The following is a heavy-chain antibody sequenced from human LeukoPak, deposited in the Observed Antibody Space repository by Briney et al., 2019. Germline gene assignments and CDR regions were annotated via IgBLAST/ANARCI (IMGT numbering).Heavy chain of an antibody. CDR2: IKSKTDGGTT. V-gene: IGHV3-15*01. J-gene: IGHJ4*02. D-gene: IGHD2-2*01. CDR1: GFTVSSNY. Sequence: GGSLRLSCAASGFTVSSNYMSWVRQAPGKGLEWVGRIKSKTDGGTTDYAGTVKGRFTISRDDSKKTLYLQMNSLKTEDTAVYYCTTDIVVVPAGMRGYWGQETLVTVSS. CDR3: TTDIVVVPAGMRGY.